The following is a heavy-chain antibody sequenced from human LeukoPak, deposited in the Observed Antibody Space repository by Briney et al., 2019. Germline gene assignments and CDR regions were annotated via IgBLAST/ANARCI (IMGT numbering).Heavy chain of an antibody. V-gene: IGHV4-61*02. CDR2: IYTSGST. CDR1: GGSISSGSYY. J-gene: IGHJ5*02. D-gene: IGHD6-13*01. Sequence: PSETLSLACTVSGGSISSGSYYWSWIRQPAGKGLEWIGRIYTSGSTNYNPSLKSRDTISVATSKNQFSLKLSSVTAADTAVYYCARDGESYSSSWYYNWFDPWGQGTLVTVSS. CDR3: ARDGESYSSSWYYNWFDP.